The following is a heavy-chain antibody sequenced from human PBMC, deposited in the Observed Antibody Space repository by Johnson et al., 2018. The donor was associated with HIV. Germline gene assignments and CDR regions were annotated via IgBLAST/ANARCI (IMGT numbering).Heavy chain of an antibody. CDR2: ITWNGGTT. D-gene: IGHD6-13*01. CDR3: AETPGIAAAGTGYAFDI. Sequence: VQLVESGGGVVRPGGSLRVSCTASGFTFDEYGMSWVRQAPGKGLEWVSGITWNGGTTGYVDSVKGRFLISRDNAKNSLYLQMSSLRAEDTAVYYCAETPGIAAAGTGYAFDIWGKGTMVTVSS. V-gene: IGHV3-20*04. J-gene: IGHJ3*02. CDR1: GFTFDEYG.